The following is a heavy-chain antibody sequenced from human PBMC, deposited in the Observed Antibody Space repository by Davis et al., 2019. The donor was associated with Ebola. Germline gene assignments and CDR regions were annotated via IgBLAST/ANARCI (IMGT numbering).Heavy chain of an antibody. CDR2: ISGGGTYT. CDR3: ARGQRMVRGVNNFDY. CDR1: GFTFAGND. Sequence: GGSLRLSCAAFGFTFAGNDMSWVRQAPGKGLEWVSAISGGGTYTYYAASVKGRFTISRDNSKNTLYLQMGSLRAEDMAVYYCARGQRMVRGVNNFDYWGQGTLVTVSS. D-gene: IGHD3-10*01. J-gene: IGHJ4*02. V-gene: IGHV3-23*01.